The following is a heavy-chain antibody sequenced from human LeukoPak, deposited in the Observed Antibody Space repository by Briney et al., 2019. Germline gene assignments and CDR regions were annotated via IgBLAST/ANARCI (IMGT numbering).Heavy chain of an antibody. V-gene: IGHV3-23*01. CDR1: GFIFSNYG. CDR3: AKDLYLRDSWRGYFDY. D-gene: IGHD3-3*01. J-gene: IGHJ4*02. Sequence: PGGSLRLSCAASGFIFSNYGMNWVRQAPGKGLEWVAAISASGSATSYADSVRGRFTISRDNSKSTTYLQMNSLRAEDTAVFYCAKDLYLRDSWRGYFDYWGQGIPVTVSS. CDR2: ISASGSAT.